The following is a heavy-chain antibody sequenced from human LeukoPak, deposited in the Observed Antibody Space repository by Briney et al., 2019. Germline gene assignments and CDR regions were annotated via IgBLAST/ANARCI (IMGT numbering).Heavy chain of an antibody. V-gene: IGHV3-74*01. J-gene: IGHJ4*02. CDR1: GFTFSSYW. D-gene: IGHD5-18*01. CDR2: INSDGSST. Sequence: EGSLRLSCAASGFTFSSYWMHWVRQAPEKGLVWVSRINSDGSSTSYADSVKGRFTISRDNAKNTLYLQMNSLRAEDTAVYYCGNLDTPMGYWGQGTLVTVSS. CDR3: GNLDTPMGY.